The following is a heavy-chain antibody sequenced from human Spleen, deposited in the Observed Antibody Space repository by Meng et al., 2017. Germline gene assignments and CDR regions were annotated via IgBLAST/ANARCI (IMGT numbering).Heavy chain of an antibody. CDR2: INHSGST. V-gene: IGHV4-34*01. CDR3: ARGPTTMAHDFDY. J-gene: IGHJ4*02. D-gene: IGHD4-11*01. CDR1: GGSFSGYY. Sequence: SETLSLTCAVYGGSFSGYYWSWIRQPPGKGLEWIGEINHSGSTNYNPSLEGRATRSVDTSQNTLSLKLSSVTAADSAVYYCARGPTTMAHDFDYWGQGTLVTVSS.